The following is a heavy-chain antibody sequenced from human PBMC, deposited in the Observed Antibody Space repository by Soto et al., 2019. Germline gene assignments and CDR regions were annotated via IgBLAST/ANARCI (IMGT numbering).Heavy chain of an antibody. CDR2: ILSKPDGGTT. CDR3: ATGWYLDN. J-gene: IGHJ4*02. Sequence: GGSLRLSCAGSGFTFSNAWMNWVRQAPGKGLEWVGRILSKPDGGTTDYAAPVKGRFSVSRDDSKNMVYLQMNSLKTEDTAVYFCATGWYLDNWGQGTLVNVSS. D-gene: IGHD2-15*01. V-gene: IGHV3-15*01. CDR1: GFTFSNAW.